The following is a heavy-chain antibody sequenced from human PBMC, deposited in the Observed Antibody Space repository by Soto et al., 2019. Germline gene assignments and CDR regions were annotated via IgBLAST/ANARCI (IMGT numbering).Heavy chain of an antibody. CDR2: IKQDGSEK. CDR3: ARIERDIVVVPAAIVGYGMDV. D-gene: IGHD2-2*01. J-gene: IGHJ6*02. Sequence: GGSLRLSCAASGFTFSSYWMSWVRQAPGKGLEWVANIKQDGSEKYYGDSVKGRFTISRDNAKNSLYLQMNSLRAEDTAVYYCARIERDIVVVPAAIVGYGMDVWGQGTTVTVSS. CDR1: GFTFSSYW. V-gene: IGHV3-7*05.